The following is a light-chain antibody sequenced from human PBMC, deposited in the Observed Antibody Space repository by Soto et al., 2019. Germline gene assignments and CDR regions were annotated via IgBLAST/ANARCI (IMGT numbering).Light chain of an antibody. CDR1: QSVSSSY. CDR2: GAS. J-gene: IGKJ2*01. V-gene: IGKV3-20*01. CDR3: QQNGSSPYT. Sequence: EIVLTQSPATLSLSPGERATLSCRASQSVSSSYLAWYQQQPGQAPRLLIYGASSRATSIPDRFSGSGAGKDSTLTSSRLEPEDCAVYYCQQNGSSPYTFGQGTKLEIK.